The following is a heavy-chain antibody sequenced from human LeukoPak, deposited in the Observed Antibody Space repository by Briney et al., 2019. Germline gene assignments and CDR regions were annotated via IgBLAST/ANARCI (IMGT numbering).Heavy chain of an antibody. Sequence: PGGSPRLSCVASGFTFRSYAINWVRQAPGKGLEWVSGISGGGTCTYYADSVKGRFTISRDNSKNTVYLQMTSLTAEDTAIYYCAKDSDTPGFFDYWGQGTPVPVSS. J-gene: IGHJ4*02. D-gene: IGHD2-2*02. CDR2: ISGGGTCT. CDR3: AKDSDTPGFFDY. V-gene: IGHV3-23*01. CDR1: GFTFRSYA.